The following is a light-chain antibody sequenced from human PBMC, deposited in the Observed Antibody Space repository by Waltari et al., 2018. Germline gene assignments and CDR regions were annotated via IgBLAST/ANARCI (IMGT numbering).Light chain of an antibody. Sequence: DIQMTQSPSTLSASVGDTVTITCRASQSVSSWLAWYQQKAGKAPTVLIYDASDLESGVPSRFSGSGSDKEFTLTISNLQPDDFATYYCQQYDSYVYTFGQGTKLEIK. J-gene: IGKJ2*01. CDR3: QQYDSYVYT. CDR1: QSVSSW. CDR2: DAS. V-gene: IGKV1-5*01.